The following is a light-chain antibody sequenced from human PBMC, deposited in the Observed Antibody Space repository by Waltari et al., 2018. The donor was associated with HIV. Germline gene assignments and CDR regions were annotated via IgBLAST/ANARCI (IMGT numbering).Light chain of an antibody. Sequence: QTVVTQEPSFSVSPGGTVTLTCGLSSGSVSTSYYPRWYQQTPGQAPRTLIYSTNTPSSGVPDRFSGSILGNKAALTITGAQADDESDYYCVLYMGGGIWVFGGGTKVTVL. CDR3: VLYMGGGIWV. CDR2: STN. J-gene: IGLJ3*02. CDR1: SGSVSTSYY. V-gene: IGLV8-61*01.